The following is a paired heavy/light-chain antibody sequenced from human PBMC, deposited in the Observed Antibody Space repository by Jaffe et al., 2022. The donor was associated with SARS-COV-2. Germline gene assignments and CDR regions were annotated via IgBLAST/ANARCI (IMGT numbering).Light chain of an antibody. Sequence: DIVMTQSPDSLAVSLGERATINCKSSQSVLSSSNNKNYLAWYQHKPGQPPKVLIYWASTRESGVPDRFSGSGSGTDFTLTISSLQAEDVAIYYCHQYYTTPQTFGQGTQVEI. V-gene: IGKV4-1*01. J-gene: IGKJ1*01. CDR2: WAS. CDR3: HQYYTTPQT. CDR1: QSVLSSSNNKNY.
Heavy chain of an antibody. Sequence: QLQLQESGPGLVKPSETLSLTCTVSGGSISSNNYYWGWIRQPPGKGLEWIGSIYYSGTTYYKPSLKSRVTISVDTSRNQFSLKLSSVTAADTAVYYCARGIAAAGTWYWGQGTLVTVSS. CDR1: GGSISSNNYY. CDR2: IYYSGTT. J-gene: IGHJ4*02. CDR3: ARGIAAAGTWY. V-gene: IGHV4-39*01. D-gene: IGHD6-13*01.